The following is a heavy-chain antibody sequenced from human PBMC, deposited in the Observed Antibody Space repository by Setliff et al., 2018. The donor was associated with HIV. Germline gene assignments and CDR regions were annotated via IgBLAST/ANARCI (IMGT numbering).Heavy chain of an antibody. CDR1: GYTFSDYY. CDR3: ARDPGYKSTWYGVFDI. D-gene: IGHD6-13*01. J-gene: IGHJ3*02. CDR2: INPNSGGA. V-gene: IGHV1-2*02. Sequence: ASVKVSCKASGYTFSDYYMHWVRQAPGQGLEWMGWINPNSGGANYAQKFQGRVNMTRDTSISTTYMELSRLRSDDTAVYYCARDPGYKSTWYGVFDIWGQGTMVTVS.